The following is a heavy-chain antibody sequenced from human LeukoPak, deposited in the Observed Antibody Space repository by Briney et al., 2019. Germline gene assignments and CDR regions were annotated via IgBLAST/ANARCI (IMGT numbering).Heavy chain of an antibody. CDR1: GLSFSTYN. V-gene: IGHV3-48*02. CDR3: ARDEERESDIIFVGSFDY. Sequence: GGSLRLSCAASGLSFSTYNMNWVRQAPGKGLEWVSYISTGSSTIYYADSVKGRFTISRDNAKNSLYLQMNSLRDEDTAVYYCARDEERESDIIFVGSFDYWGQGTLVTVSS. D-gene: IGHD3-3*01. CDR2: ISTGSSTI. J-gene: IGHJ4*02.